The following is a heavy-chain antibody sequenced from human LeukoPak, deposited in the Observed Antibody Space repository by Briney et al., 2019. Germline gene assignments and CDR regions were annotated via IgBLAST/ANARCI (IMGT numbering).Heavy chain of an antibody. V-gene: IGHV4-59*01. Sequence: SETLSLTCTVSGGSISSYYWSWIRQPPGKGLEWIGYIYYSGSTNYNPSLKSRVTISVDTSKNQFSLKLSSVTAADTAAYYCARGLRYFDYWGQGTLVTVSS. CDR1: GGSISSYY. CDR3: ARGLRYFDY. J-gene: IGHJ4*02. CDR2: IYYSGST. D-gene: IGHD2-15*01.